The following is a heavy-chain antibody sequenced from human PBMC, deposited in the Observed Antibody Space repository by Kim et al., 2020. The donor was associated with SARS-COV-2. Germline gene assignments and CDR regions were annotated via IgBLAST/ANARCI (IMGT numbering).Heavy chain of an antibody. CDR1: GFTFSSYS. D-gene: IGHD1-26*01. V-gene: IGHV3-21*01. Sequence: GGSLRLSCAASGFTFSSYSMNWVRQAPGKGLEWVSSISSSSSYIYYADSVKGRFTISRDNAKNSLYLQMNSLRAEDTAVYYCARKLRLEGDDYWGQGTLVTVSS. CDR2: ISSSSSYI. J-gene: IGHJ4*02. CDR3: ARKLRLEGDDY.